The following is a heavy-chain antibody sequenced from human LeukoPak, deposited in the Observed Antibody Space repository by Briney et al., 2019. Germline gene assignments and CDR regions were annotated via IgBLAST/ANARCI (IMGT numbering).Heavy chain of an antibody. CDR2: TNWNGGST. CDR1: GFTFDDYG. V-gene: IGHV3-20*01. Sequence: GGSLRLSCAASGFTFDDYGTSWVRQAPGKGLEWVSGTNWNGGSTSYADSVKGRFTISRNNAKNSLYLQMNSLRVEDTALYHCARGPANHYGMDVWGQGTTVTVSS. J-gene: IGHJ6*02. D-gene: IGHD4/OR15-4a*01. CDR3: ARGPANHYGMDV.